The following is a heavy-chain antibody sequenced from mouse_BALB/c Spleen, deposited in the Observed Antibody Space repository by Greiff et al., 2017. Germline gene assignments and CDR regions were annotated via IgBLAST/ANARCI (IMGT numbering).Heavy chain of an antibody. CDR2: IWGDGST. Sequence: VQLMESGPGLVAPSQSLSITCTVSGFSLTGYGVNWVRQPPGKGLEWLGMIWGDGSTDYNSALKSRLSISKDNSKSQVFLKMNSLQTDDTARYYCASMITTLYYYAMDYWGQGTSVTVSS. CDR1: GFSLTGYG. D-gene: IGHD2-4*01. V-gene: IGHV2-6-7*01. J-gene: IGHJ4*01. CDR3: ASMITTLYYYAMDY.